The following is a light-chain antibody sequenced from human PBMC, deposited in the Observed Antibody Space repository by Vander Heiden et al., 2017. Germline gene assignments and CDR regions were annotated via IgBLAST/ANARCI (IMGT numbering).Light chain of an antibody. V-gene: IGLV1-47*02. CDR1: SSNIGSNY. J-gene: IGLJ2*01. CDR2: SNN. CDR3: AAWDDSLSGVV. Sequence: QSVLTQPPSASGAPGQRVTISCSGSSSNIGSNYVFWYQQLPGTAPKLLIYSNNQWPSGVPDRFSGSKSGTSAPLAISGLRSEDEADYYCAAWDDSLSGVVFGGGTKLTVL.